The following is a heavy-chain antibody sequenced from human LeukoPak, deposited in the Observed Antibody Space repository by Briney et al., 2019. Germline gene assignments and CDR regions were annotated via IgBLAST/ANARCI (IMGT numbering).Heavy chain of an antibody. J-gene: IGHJ3*02. Sequence: SETLSLTCAISGASLSGYYWSWIRESPGKGLEWIGEINHGGFTNYNPSLKSRVTISVDTSRNQIALRLSSLTAADTAVYFCARSHLWPSGTFDIWGQGTVVAVSS. D-gene: IGHD5-18*01. CDR2: INHGGFT. CDR3: ARSHLWPSGTFDI. V-gene: IGHV4-34*01. CDR1: GASLSGYY.